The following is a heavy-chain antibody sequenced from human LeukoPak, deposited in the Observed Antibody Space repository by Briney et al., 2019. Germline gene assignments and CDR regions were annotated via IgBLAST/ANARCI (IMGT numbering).Heavy chain of an antibody. J-gene: IGHJ2*01. CDR3: AREQYYYDSSGYYYIWYFDL. Sequence: SETLSLTCTVSGGSISSYYWSWIRQPPGKGLEWIGYIYYSGSTNYNPSLNSRVTISVDTSKNQLSLRLNSVTAADTAVYYCAREQYYYDSSGYYYIWYFDLWGRGTLVTVSS. CDR2: IYYSGST. V-gene: IGHV4-59*12. D-gene: IGHD3-22*01. CDR1: GGSISSYY.